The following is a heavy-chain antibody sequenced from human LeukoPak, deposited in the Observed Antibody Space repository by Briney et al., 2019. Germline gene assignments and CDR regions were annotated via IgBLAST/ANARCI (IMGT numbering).Heavy chain of an antibody. CDR1: GFTFSSYG. V-gene: IGHV3-33*01. J-gene: IGHJ4*02. Sequence: GGSLRLSCAASGFTFSSYGMHWVRQAPGKGLEWVAVIWYDGSNKYYADSVKGRFTISRDNSKNTLYLQMNSLRAEDTAVYYCARDGRDGYKGNLGVDYWGQGTLVTVSS. CDR3: ARDGRDGYKGNLGVDY. D-gene: IGHD5-24*01. CDR2: IWYDGSNK.